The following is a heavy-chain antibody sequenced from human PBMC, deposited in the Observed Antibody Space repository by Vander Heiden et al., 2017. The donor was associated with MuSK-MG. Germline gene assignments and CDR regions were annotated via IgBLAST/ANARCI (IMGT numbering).Heavy chain of an antibody. CDR3: WKGGFGVVIMGNAFDI. V-gene: IGHV3-30*02. CDR1: GFTFSSYG. D-gene: IGHD3-3*01. Sequence: QVQLVESGGGVVQPGGSLRLSCAASGFTFSSYGMHWVRQAPGKGLEWVAFIRYDGSNKYYADSVKGRFTISRDNSKNTLYLQMNSLRAEDTAVYYCWKGGFGVVIMGNAFDIWGQGTMVTVSS. J-gene: IGHJ3*02. CDR2: IRYDGSNK.